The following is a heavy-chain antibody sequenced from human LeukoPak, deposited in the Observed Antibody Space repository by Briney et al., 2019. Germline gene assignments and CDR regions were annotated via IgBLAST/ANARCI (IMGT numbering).Heavy chain of an antibody. Sequence: GGSLRLSCAASGFTFSSYGMHWVRQAPGKGLEWVAFIRYDGSNKYYADSVKGRFTISRDNSKNTLYLQMNSLRAEDTAVYYCAKVYVGNPIEDDIWGQGTMVTVSS. CDR1: GFTFSSYG. CDR3: AKVYVGNPIEDDI. CDR2: IRYDGSNK. J-gene: IGHJ3*02. V-gene: IGHV3-30*02. D-gene: IGHD2-8*02.